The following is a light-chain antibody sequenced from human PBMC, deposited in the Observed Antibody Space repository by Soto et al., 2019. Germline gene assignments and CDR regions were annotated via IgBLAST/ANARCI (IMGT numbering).Light chain of an antibody. CDR2: DAS. J-gene: IGKJ4*01. CDR3: QQRSAWSLT. CDR1: QSVGND. V-gene: IGKV3-11*01. Sequence: IVLTQSPATLPLSPGERATLSCSISQSVGNDLAWYQVKSCQAPRLLIFDASNRSTVVPPLFSVSRSGTGITLTIASLDPEDFALYYCQQRSAWSLTFGGAT.